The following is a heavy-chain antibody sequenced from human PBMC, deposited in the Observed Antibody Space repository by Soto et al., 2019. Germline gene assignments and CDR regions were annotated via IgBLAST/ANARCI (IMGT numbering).Heavy chain of an antibody. CDR3: ARQFPYSIAAWYYYYYYGMDC. J-gene: IGHJ6*02. CDR2: IYPGDSDT. Sequence: PGESLKNSCKGSGYSFTSYWIGWVRQMPGKGLEWMGIIYPGDSDTRYSPSFQGHVTISADKSISTAYLQWSSLKASDTAMYYCARQFPYSIAAWYYYYYYGMDCWGQGTTVTV. CDR1: GYSFTSYW. D-gene: IGHD6-13*01. V-gene: IGHV5-51*01.